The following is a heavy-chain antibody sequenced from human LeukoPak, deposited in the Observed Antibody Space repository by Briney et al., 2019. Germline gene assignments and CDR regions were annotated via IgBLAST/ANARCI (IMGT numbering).Heavy chain of an antibody. CDR2: IYYTGIT. D-gene: IGHD6-25*01. V-gene: IGHV4-59*08. Sequence: SETLSLTCFVSGGSISSYYWRWIRQPPGKELEWIGYIYYTGITNYKRSLESRVTMSVDTSKNQFSLKLSSVTAADTAVYYCARQGASSVPQYFDYWGRGTLVTVSS. CDR1: GGSISSYY. J-gene: IGHJ4*02. CDR3: ARQGASSVPQYFDY.